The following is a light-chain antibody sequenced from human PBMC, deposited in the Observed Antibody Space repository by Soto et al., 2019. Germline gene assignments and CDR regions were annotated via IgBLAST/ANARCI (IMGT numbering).Light chain of an antibody. CDR3: CSYAGSSPV. Sequence: QAASVSGSPGQSITISCTGTSSDVGSYNLVSWYQQHPGKAPKLMIYEGSKRPSGVSNRFSGSKSGNTASLTISGLQAEDEADYYCCSYAGSSPVFGGGTKLTVL. J-gene: IGLJ2*01. CDR2: EGS. CDR1: SSDVGSYNL. V-gene: IGLV2-23*01.